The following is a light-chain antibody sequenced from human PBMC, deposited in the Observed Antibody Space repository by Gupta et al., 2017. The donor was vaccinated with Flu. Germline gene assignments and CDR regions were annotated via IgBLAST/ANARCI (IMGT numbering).Light chain of an antibody. J-gene: IGKJ4*01. Sequence: SSLSASVGDRVTITCQASQDISDYVNWYQQKPGKAPKLLIYYASNLETGVPSRFSGTRSGTDFTFTISSLQPEDIATYYCQQYDNRPPLTFGGGTKVEIK. V-gene: IGKV1-33*01. CDR3: QQYDNRPPLT. CDR2: YAS. CDR1: QDISDY.